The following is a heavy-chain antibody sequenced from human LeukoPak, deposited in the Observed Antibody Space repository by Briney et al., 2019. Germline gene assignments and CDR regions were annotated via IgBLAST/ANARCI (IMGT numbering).Heavy chain of an antibody. D-gene: IGHD3-16*01. CDR1: GFTFSSYS. CDR2: ISSSSYYI. CDR3: ARDYDYAFDY. J-gene: IGHJ4*02. V-gene: IGHV3-21*06. Sequence: GGSLRLSCAASGFTFSSYSMNWVRQAPGKGLEWVSSISSSSYYIYYADSVKGRFTISRDNAKNSLYLQMNSLRAEDAAVYYCARDYDYAFDYWGQGTLVTVSS.